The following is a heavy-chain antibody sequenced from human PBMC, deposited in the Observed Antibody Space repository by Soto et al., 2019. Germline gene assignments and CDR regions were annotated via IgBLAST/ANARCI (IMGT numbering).Heavy chain of an antibody. V-gene: IGHV1-46*01. CDR1: AYNFIAYY. CDR2: INPSSGAT. J-gene: IGHJ4*02. D-gene: IGHD2-21*02. CDR3: AKYCGGDCRHFDA. Sequence: QVQLVQSGAQVKTPGSSVKLSCKASAYNFIAYYIYWVRQAPGQGPQRMGMINPSSGATNYAQKFQGRVTVTRDTSPSTAYLELSSLRSEDAAVYYCAKYCGGDCRHFDAWGQGTLVTV.